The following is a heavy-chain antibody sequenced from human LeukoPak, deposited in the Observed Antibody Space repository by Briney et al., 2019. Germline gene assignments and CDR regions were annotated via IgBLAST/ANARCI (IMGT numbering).Heavy chain of an antibody. CDR2: IDPSDSYT. V-gene: IGHV5-10-1*01. CDR1: GYSFTTYW. D-gene: IGHD6-19*01. Sequence: GESLRISCKGSGYSFTTYWITWVRQMPGKGLEWMGRIDPSDSYTTYSPSFQGHVTISADKSISTAHLQWSSPQASDTAMYYCARAPASYSSGWYDYWGQGTLSPSPQ. CDR3: ARAPASYSSGWYDY. J-gene: IGHJ4*02.